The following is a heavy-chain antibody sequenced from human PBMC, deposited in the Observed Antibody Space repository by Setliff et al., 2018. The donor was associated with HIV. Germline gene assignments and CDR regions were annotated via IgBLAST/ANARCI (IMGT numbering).Heavy chain of an antibody. V-gene: IGHV3-33*06. CDR2: IWYDGNNK. CDR3: AKGRRATMVTSIYYMDV. CDR1: GFTFSSYG. Sequence: PGGSLRLSCAASGFTFSSYGMHWVRQAPGKGLEWVAVIWYDGNNKYYADSVKGRFTISRDTSENTLYLQMNSLRAEDTAVYYCAKGRRATMVTSIYYMDVWGKGTTVTVSS. D-gene: IGHD4-17*01. J-gene: IGHJ6*03.